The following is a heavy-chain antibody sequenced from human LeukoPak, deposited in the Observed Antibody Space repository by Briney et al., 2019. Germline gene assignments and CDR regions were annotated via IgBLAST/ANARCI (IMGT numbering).Heavy chain of an antibody. CDR1: GGSISSHY. CDR3: ARDNYYDSSGYVGMDV. J-gene: IGHJ6*04. D-gene: IGHD3-22*01. V-gene: IGHV4-59*11. CDR2: IYYTGVT. Sequence: SETLSLTCTVSGGSISSHYWSWVRQPPGKGLEWIGYIYYTGVTNYNPSLQTRVTISVDTSKHQFSLKLSSVTAADTVIYYCARDNYYDSSGYVGMDVWGKGTTVIVSS.